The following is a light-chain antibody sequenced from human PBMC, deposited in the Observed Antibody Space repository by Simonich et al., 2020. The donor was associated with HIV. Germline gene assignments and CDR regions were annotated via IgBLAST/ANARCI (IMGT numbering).Light chain of an antibody. CDR2: GAS. J-gene: IGKJ5*01. CDR1: QSVSSY. Sequence: EIVLTQSPATLSLSPGERATLSCRASQSVSSYLAWYQQKPGQAPRLLIYGASPRATGIPARFSGSGSGTDFTLTISSLQSEDFAVYYCQQYNNWSQDFGQGTRLEIK. V-gene: IGKV3-15*01. CDR3: QQYNNWSQD.